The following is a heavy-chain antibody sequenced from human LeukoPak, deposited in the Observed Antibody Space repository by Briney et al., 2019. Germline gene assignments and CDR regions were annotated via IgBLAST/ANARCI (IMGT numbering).Heavy chain of an antibody. V-gene: IGHV1-69*06. CDR1: GGTFSSYA. Sequence: ASVKVSCKASGGTFSSYAISWVRQAPGQGLERMGGIIPIFGTANYAQKFQGRVTITADKSTSTPYMELSSLRSEDTAVYYCARGGRAYCSSTSCYGAFDIWGQGTMVAVSS. J-gene: IGHJ3*02. CDR2: IIPIFGTA. CDR3: ARGGRAYCSSTSCYGAFDI. D-gene: IGHD2-2*01.